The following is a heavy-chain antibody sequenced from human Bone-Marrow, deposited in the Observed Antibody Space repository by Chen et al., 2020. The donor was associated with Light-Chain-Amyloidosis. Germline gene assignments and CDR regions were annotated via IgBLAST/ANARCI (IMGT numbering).Heavy chain of an antibody. CDR2: ISDTGST. CDR1: GASISRYS. J-gene: IGHJ3*01. V-gene: IGHV4-59*01. D-gene: IGHD3-22*01. CDR3: ARDGDYYDRMFDS. Sequence: QVQLRESGPGLVKPSETLSLTCTVSGASISRYSWSWIRQPPGQRLEWIGHISDTGSTNYNPALKSRVTISLDTSENQFSLKLKSVTAADTALYYCARDGDYYDRMFDSWGPGTMVTVSS.